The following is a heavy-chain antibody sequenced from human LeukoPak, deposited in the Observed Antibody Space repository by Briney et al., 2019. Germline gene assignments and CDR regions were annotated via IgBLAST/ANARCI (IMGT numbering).Heavy chain of an antibody. V-gene: IGHV4-59*01. J-gene: IGHJ3*02. Sequence: SETLSLTCAVYGGSFSGYYWSWIRQPPGKELDWIGYIYYSGSTNYNPSLKSRVTISVDTSKNQFSLKLSSVTAADTAVYYCARRSPRSALSWAFDIWGQGTMVTVS. D-gene: IGHD2/OR15-2a*01. CDR2: IYYSGST. CDR3: ARRSPRSALSWAFDI. CDR1: GGSFSGYY.